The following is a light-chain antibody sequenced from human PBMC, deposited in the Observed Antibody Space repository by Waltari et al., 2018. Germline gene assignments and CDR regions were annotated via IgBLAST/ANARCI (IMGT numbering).Light chain of an antibody. Sequence: DIQMTQSPSALSASVGDRVIITCRASQEISNCLAWYQQKAGKVPKRLIYEASSLQSGVPSRFSGSGSGTEFTLTISSVQPDDPATYYCLQYGAYSFTFGPGTKVEI. J-gene: IGKJ3*01. CDR3: LQYGAYSFT. V-gene: IGKV1-17*03. CDR2: EAS. CDR1: QEISNC.